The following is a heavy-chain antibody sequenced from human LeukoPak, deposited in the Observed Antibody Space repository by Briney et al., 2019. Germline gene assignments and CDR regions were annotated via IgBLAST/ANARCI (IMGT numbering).Heavy chain of an antibody. CDR3: ASRYSSGWYGGYYFDY. J-gene: IGHJ4*02. CDR1: GYTFSSHT. D-gene: IGHD6-19*01. V-gene: IGHV1-3*01. CDR2: INAGNGNT. Sequence: ASVKVSCKASGYTFSSHTMHWVRQAPGQRLEWMGWINAGNGNTKYSQKFQGRVTITADESTSTAYMELSSLRSEDTAVYYCASRYSSGWYGGYYFDYWGQGTLVTVSS.